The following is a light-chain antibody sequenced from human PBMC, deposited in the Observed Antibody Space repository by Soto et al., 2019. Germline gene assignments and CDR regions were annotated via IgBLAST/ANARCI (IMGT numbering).Light chain of an antibody. CDR2: GAS. V-gene: IGKV3-20*01. CDR1: QSVSSSY. J-gene: IGKJ2*01. CDR3: QQYASSPVYT. Sequence: EIVLTQSPGTLSLSPGERATLSCRASQSVSSSYLAWYQQKPGQAPRLLIYGASSRATGIPDRFSGSGSGPDFTLTISRLEPEDFAVYYCQQYASSPVYTFGQGTKLEIK.